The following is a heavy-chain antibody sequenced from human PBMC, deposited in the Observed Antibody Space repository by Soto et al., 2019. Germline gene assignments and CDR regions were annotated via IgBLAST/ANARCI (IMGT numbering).Heavy chain of an antibody. Sequence: QLQLQESGPGLVKPSETLSLTCTVSGGSISSSSYYWGWIRQPPGKVLELIGSIYYSGSTYYKPSLNIRVTITVDTSKHQFSLKLSSVSAAHTAVYYCATLLYYDRSGPSLDYWGQGTLVTVSP. CDR2: IYYSGST. V-gene: IGHV4-39*01. D-gene: IGHD3-22*01. CDR1: GGSISSSSYY. J-gene: IGHJ4*02. CDR3: ATLLYYDRSGPSLDY.